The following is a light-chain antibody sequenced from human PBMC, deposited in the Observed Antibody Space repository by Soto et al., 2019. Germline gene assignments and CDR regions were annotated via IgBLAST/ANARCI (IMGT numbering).Light chain of an antibody. CDR2: GAS. CDR1: QSVSRSY. CDR3: QQYGSSHLFT. V-gene: IGKV3-20*01. J-gene: IGKJ3*01. Sequence: EIVLTQSPGTLSLSPGERATLFCRASQSVSRSYLVWYQQKPGQAPRLLIYGASSRATGIPDRFSGSGSGTDFTLTISRLEPEDFAVYYCQQYGSSHLFTFGPGTKVDIK.